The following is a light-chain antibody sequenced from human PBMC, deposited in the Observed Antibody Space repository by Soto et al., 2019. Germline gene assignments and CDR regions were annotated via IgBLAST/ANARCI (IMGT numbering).Light chain of an antibody. CDR3: SSYTFSTTLSV. J-gene: IGLJ2*01. Sequence: QSALTQPASVSGSPGQSITLSCTGTNNDIGSYDYVSWFQQYPGEAPTLIIYEVSHRPSGISSRFSGSKSGNTASLTISGLQTEDEPDYYFSSYTFSTTLSVFGGGTQLTVL. CDR2: EVS. V-gene: IGLV2-14*01. CDR1: NNDIGSYDY.